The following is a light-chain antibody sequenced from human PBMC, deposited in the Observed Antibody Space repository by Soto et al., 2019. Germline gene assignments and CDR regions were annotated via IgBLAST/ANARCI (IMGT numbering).Light chain of an antibody. CDR2: EVS. CDR3: SSYTRSSTSYV. J-gene: IGLJ1*01. Sequence: QSALTQPASVSGSPGQSITISCTGSSSGVGSYRLVSWYQCHPGKVPKLMIYEVSNRPSRVSNRFSGSKSGNTASLTISGLQAEDEADYYCSSYTRSSTSYVFGTGTKLTVL. CDR1: SSGVGSYRL. V-gene: IGLV2-14*02.